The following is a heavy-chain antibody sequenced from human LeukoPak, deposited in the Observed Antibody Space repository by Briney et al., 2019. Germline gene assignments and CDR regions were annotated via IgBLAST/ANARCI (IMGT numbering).Heavy chain of an antibody. V-gene: IGHV4-4*07. Sequence: SETLSLTCAVSAGSISSYHWSWIRQPAGKGLEWIGRIYTSGSTNYNPSLKSRVTMSVDTSKNQFSLKLSSVTAADTAVYYCASLPEEGYCSGTGCYGYWGQGTPVTVSS. CDR3: ASLPEEGYCSGTGCYGY. CDR2: IYTSGST. D-gene: IGHD2-2*01. J-gene: IGHJ4*02. CDR1: AGSISSYH.